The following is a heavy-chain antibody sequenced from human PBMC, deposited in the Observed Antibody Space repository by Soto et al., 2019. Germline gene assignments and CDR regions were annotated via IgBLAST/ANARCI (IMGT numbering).Heavy chain of an antibody. CDR3: AKQVSYCSSTSCRVSDY. D-gene: IGHD2-2*01. CDR2: ISGSGGST. V-gene: IGHV3-23*01. J-gene: IGHJ4*02. Sequence: GALRLSCAASGFTFSSYAMSWVRQAPGKGLEWVSAISGSGGSTYYADSVKGRFTISRDNSKNTLYLQMNSLRAEDTAVYYCAKQVSYCSSTSCRVSDYWGQGTLVTVSS. CDR1: GFTFSSYA.